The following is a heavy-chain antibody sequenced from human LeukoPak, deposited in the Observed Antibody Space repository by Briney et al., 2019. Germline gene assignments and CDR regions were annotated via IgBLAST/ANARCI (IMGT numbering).Heavy chain of an antibody. CDR3: AIDRYLGGRYYYYYMDV. Sequence: GASVKVSCKASGYTFTGYYMHWVRQAPGQGLEWMGWINPNSGGTNYAQKFQGRVTMTRDTSISTAYIELSRLRSDDTAVYYCAIDRYLGGRYYYYYMDVWGKGTTVTVSS. J-gene: IGHJ6*03. CDR1: GYTFTGYY. D-gene: IGHD1-26*01. CDR2: INPNSGGT. V-gene: IGHV1-2*02.